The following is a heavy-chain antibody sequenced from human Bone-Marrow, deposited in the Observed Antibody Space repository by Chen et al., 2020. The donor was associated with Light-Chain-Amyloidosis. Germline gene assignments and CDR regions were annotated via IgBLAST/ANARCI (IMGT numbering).Heavy chain of an antibody. D-gene: IGHD3-22*01. CDR1: GGSISSGNFY. V-gene: IGHV4-30-4*01. CDR3: ARVDYDSSGYNPSPPY. Sequence: QLQLQESGPGLVKPSQTLSLTCTVSGGSISSGNFYWSWIRQPPGKGLEWIAYIYYTGSAYYNPSLKSRVAISVDTSKNQFSLKLSSVTAADTAVYYCARVDYDSSGYNPSPPYWGQGTLVTVSS. J-gene: IGHJ4*02. CDR2: IYYTGSA.